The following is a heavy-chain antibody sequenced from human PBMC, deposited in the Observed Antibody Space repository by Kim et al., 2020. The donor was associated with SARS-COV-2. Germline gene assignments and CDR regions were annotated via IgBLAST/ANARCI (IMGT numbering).Heavy chain of an antibody. CDR1: GDSISSRSYY. CDR3: ARLPDYYDSSGSFDY. D-gene: IGHD3-22*01. J-gene: IGHJ4*01. CDR2: IYYTGST. Sequence: SETLSLTCTVSGDSISSRSYYRGWIRQPPGKGLEWIGTIYYTGSTYYNPSLKSRVTMSVDTSKNQFSLSLSSVTAADTAVFYCARLPDYYDSSGSFDYWG. V-gene: IGHV4-39*01.